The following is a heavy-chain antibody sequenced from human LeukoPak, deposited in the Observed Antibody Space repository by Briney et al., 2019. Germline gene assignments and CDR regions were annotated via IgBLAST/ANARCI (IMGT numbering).Heavy chain of an antibody. V-gene: IGHV1-18*01. Sequence: ASVKVSCKASGYTFTSYGISWVRQAPGQGLEWMGWISAYNGNTNYAQKLQGRVTMTTGTSTSTAYMELRSLRSDDTAVYYCARVSRSSWYDYFDYWGQGTVVTVSS. D-gene: IGHD6-13*01. CDR2: ISAYNGNT. CDR1: GYTFTSYG. J-gene: IGHJ4*02. CDR3: ARVSRSSWYDYFDY.